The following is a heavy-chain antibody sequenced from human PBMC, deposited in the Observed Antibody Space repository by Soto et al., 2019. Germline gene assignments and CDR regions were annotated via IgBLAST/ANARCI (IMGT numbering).Heavy chain of an antibody. CDR1: GFTVSSHY. J-gene: IGHJ2*01. D-gene: IGHD2-21*02. V-gene: IGHV3-66*01. Sequence: EVQLVESGGGLVQPGGSLRLSCAASGFTVSSHYMSWVRQAPGKGLEWVSVIYSGGSTYYTDSVKGRFTISRDNSKNTLVLQMNRLRAEDTAVYYCARDYYGGNSRYFDLWGRGTLVTVSS. CDR3: ARDYYGGNSRYFDL. CDR2: IYSGGST.